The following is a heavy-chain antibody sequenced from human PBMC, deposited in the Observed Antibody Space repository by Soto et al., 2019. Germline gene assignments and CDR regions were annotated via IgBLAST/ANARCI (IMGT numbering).Heavy chain of an antibody. Sequence: PWWSLRIGCTACGFSLGNYAVGWFRKAPGKGQERVGFIRIKDYRGTTEYAGSVKGGLTILRDYAKSIAYLQMNSLKTEDTAVYYCTRDVRIATEKSTSNPIFDAFDIWGHGTMITASS. CDR3: TRDVRIATEKSTSNPIFDAFDI. CDR1: GFSLGNYA. V-gene: IGHV3-49*03. J-gene: IGHJ3*02. D-gene: IGHD6-13*01. CDR2: IRIKDYRGTT.